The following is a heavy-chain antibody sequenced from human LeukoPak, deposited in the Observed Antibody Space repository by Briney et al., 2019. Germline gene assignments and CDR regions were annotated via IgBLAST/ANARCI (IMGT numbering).Heavy chain of an antibody. CDR2: ISSSSSHI. CDR1: GFTFSSYS. V-gene: IGHV3-21*01. J-gene: IGHJ5*02. D-gene: IGHD6-6*01. Sequence: GGSLRLSCAASGFTFSSYSMNWVRQAPGKGLEWVSSISSSSSHIYYADSVKGRFTISRDNAKNSLYLQMNSLGAEDTAVYYCASAIAAHNWFDPWGQGTLVTVSS. CDR3: ASAIAAHNWFDP.